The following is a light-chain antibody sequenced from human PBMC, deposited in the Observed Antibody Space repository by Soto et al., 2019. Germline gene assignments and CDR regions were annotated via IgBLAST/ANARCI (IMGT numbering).Light chain of an antibody. CDR2: EVS. CDR3: SSYTTSSSYV. V-gene: IGLV2-14*01. CDR1: SSDVGGYDY. Sequence: QSVLTQPASVSGSPGQSITMSCTGTSSDVGGYDYVSWYQQHPGEVPNLIIFEVSSRPAWISNRFSASKSGNTASLTISGLQAEDEADYYCSSYTTSSSYVFGTGTKLTVL. J-gene: IGLJ1*01.